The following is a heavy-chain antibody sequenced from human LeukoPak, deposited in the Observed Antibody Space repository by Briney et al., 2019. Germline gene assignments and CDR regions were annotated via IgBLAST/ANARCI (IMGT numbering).Heavy chain of an antibody. CDR2: FDPEDGET. V-gene: IGHV1-24*01. CDR1: GYTLTEYS. D-gene: IGHD3-22*01. J-gene: IGHJ4*02. CDR3: ATTRSYYDSSGYYY. Sequence: ASVNVSCKVSGYTLTEYSIHWVRQAPGKGLEWLEGFDPEDGETIYVQKFQGRVTMTEDTSTDTAYMELSSLRSEDTAVYYCATTRSYYDSSGYYYWGQGTLVTVSS.